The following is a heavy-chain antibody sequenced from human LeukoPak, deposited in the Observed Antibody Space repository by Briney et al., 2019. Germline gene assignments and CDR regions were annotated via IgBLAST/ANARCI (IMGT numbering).Heavy chain of an antibody. CDR2: INPNSGGT. CDR3: ARDAARPGYYYYMDV. J-gene: IGHJ6*03. V-gene: IGHV1-2*02. Sequence: ASVKVSCKASGYTFTSYYMHWVRQAPGQGREWMGWINPNSGGTNYAQKFQGRVTMTRDTSISTAYMELSRLRSDDTAVYYCARDAARPGYYYYMDVWGKGTTVTVSS. D-gene: IGHD6-6*01. CDR1: GYTFTSYY.